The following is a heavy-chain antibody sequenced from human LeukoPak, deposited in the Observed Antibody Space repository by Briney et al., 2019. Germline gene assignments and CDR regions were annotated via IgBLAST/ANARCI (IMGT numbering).Heavy chain of an antibody. CDR3: ARGPEESYCSGGSCYSDAFDI. CDR1: GGSFSGYY. J-gene: IGHJ3*02. Sequence: PSETLSLTCAVYGGSFSGYYWSWIRQPPGKGLEWIGEINHSGSTNYNPSLKSRVTISVDTSKNQFSLKLSSVTAADTAVYYCARGPEESYCSGGSCYSDAFDIWGQGTMVTVSS. D-gene: IGHD2-15*01. CDR2: INHSGST. V-gene: IGHV4-34*01.